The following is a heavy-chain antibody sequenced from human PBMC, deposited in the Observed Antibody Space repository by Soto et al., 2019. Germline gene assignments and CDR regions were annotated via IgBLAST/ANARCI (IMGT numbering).Heavy chain of an antibody. CDR2: ISGSGGSK. D-gene: IGHD5-18*01. CDR3: AKGYDLGGYSRMDV. J-gene: IGHJ6*02. V-gene: IGHV3-23*01. Sequence: EAQLLESGGGLEQPGGSLRLSCAASGFTFSSYAMSWVRQAPGKGLEWVSGISGSGGSKYYADSVKGRFTISRDNSKNTLYLQMNSLRAEDTAVDYFAKGYDLGGYSRMDVWGQGTTVTVSS. CDR1: GFTFSSYA.